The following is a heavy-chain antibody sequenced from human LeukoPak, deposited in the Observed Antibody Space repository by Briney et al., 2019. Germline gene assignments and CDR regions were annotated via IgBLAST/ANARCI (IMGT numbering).Heavy chain of an antibody. V-gene: IGHV4-59*08. CDR2: IHDSGST. J-gene: IGHJ4*02. CDR1: GGTISSYY. CDR3: ARWYYSGWAFDY. D-gene: IGHD6-19*01. Sequence: PSETLSLTCTVSGGTISSYYLNWIRQPPGKGLEWIGYIHDSGSTKYNPSLKSRVAISVDTSKNQSSLKLSSVTAADTAVYYCARWYYSGWAFDYWGQGTLVTVSS.